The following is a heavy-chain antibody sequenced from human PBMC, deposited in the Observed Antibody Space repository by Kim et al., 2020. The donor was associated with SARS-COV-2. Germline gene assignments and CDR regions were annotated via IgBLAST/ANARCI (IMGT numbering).Heavy chain of an antibody. CDR2: IYYSGRT. V-gene: IGHV4-31*03. CDR1: GGSITSADYY. CDR3: ARDVQVSAWPAWFDP. D-gene: IGHD1-1*01. Sequence: SETLSLTCTVSGGSITSADYYWSWIRQHPGKGLEWLGYIYYSGRTYYNPSLKSRVAISVDTSKNQFSLRLNSVTAADTAVYFCARDVQVSAWPAWFDPWGQGTLVTVSS. J-gene: IGHJ5*02.